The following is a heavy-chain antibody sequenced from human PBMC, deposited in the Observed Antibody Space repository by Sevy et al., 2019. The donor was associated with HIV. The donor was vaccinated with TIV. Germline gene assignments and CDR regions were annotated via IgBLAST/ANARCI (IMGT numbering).Heavy chain of an antibody. Sequence: GGSLRLSCAASGFTFSDYYMSWIRQAPGKGLEWVSYISSSSSYTNYADSVKGRFTISRDNAKNSRYLQMNSLRAEDTAVYYCARDPYYDFWSGYHKGSGMDVWGQGTTVTVSS. V-gene: IGHV3-11*06. CDR1: GFTFSDYY. D-gene: IGHD3-3*01. CDR3: ARDPYYDFWSGYHKGSGMDV. J-gene: IGHJ6*02. CDR2: ISSSSSYT.